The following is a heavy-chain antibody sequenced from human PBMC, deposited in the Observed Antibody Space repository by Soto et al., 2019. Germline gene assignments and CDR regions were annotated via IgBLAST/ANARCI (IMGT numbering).Heavy chain of an antibody. D-gene: IGHD2-2*01. V-gene: IGHV3-30*18. CDR3: AKEGCISTSCYLPYYWFDP. CDR2: ISYDGSNK. J-gene: IGHJ5*02. CDR1: GFTFSSYG. Sequence: QVQLVESGGGVVQPGRSLRLSCAASGFTFSSYGMHWVRQAPGKGLEWVAVISYDGSNKYYADSVKGRFTISRDNSKNTLSLQMNILRAEDTAVYYCAKEGCISTSCYLPYYWFDPWCQGTLVTGSS.